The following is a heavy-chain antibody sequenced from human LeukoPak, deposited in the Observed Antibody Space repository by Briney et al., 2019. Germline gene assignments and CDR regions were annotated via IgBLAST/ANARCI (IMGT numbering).Heavy chain of an antibody. CDR1: GFTFSSHA. Sequence: GGSLRLSCAASGFTFSSHAMTWVRQAPGKGLEWVSAISGSGVYTYYADSVKGRFTISRDNSKNTLYLQINSLRADDTAVYYCAKAQGLCSGGSCYPRAYSFDYWGRGILVTASS. J-gene: IGHJ4*02. CDR3: AKAQGLCSGGSCYPRAYSFDY. D-gene: IGHD2-15*01. V-gene: IGHV3-23*01. CDR2: ISGSGVYT.